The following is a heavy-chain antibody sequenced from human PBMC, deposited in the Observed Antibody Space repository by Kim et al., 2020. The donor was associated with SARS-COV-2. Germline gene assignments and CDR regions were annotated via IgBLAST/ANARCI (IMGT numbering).Heavy chain of an antibody. D-gene: IGHD3-9*01. V-gene: IGHV3-33*05. CDR2: ISGSGRTE. CDR3: GREGILTKWFFDL. CDR1: GFTFNAYS. J-gene: IGHJ2*01. Sequence: GGSLRLSCGGSGFTFNAYSIHWVRQTPGKGLEWVAVISGSGRTEFRADSVKGRFTISRDNSKNTVYLEISSLRTEDAAMYYCGREGILTKWFFDLWGRGTLVTVSS.